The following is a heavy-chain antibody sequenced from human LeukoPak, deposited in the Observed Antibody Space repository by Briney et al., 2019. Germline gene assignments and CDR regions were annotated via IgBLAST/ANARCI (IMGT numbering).Heavy chain of an antibody. D-gene: IGHD3-22*01. CDR3: AKGSYYDSSGSFYFDY. V-gene: IGHV3-23*01. J-gene: IGHJ4*02. CDR2: ISGSGGST. CDR1: GFTFSSYA. Sequence: LAGGSLRLSCAAPGFTFSSYAMSWVRQAPGKGLEWVSAISGSGGSTYYADSVKGRFTISRDNSKNTLYLQMNSQRAEDTAVYYCAKGSYYDSSGSFYFDYWGQGTLVTVSS.